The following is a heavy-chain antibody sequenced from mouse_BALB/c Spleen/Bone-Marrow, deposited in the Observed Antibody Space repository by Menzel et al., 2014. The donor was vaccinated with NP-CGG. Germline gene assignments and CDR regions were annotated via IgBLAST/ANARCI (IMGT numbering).Heavy chain of an antibody. CDR1: GFSLXGYG. CDR3: ARDSFLITRALDY. D-gene: IGHD2-4*01. V-gene: IGHV2-6-7*01. CDR2: MWGDGST. J-gene: IGHJ4*01. Sequence: VQLQESGPGLVSPSQSLSITCTVSGFSLXGYGVSWVRQSPGKGLEWLGMMWGDGSTDYNSALKSRLSISKDNSKSQVFLIMNSLQTDDTARYYCARDSFLITRALDYWGQGTSVTVSS.